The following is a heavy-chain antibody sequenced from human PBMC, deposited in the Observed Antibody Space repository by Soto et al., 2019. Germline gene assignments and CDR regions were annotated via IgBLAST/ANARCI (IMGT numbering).Heavy chain of an antibody. Sequence: GGSLRLSCAASGFTFSSYAMHWVRQAPGKGLEWVAVISYDGSNKYYADSVKGRFTISRDNSKNMLYLQMNSLRAEDTAVYYCARHGSSGFTRGDYFDYWGQGTLVTISS. CDR1: GFTFSSYA. V-gene: IGHV3-30-3*01. CDR2: ISYDGSNK. D-gene: IGHD6-19*01. CDR3: ARHGSSGFTRGDYFDY. J-gene: IGHJ4*02.